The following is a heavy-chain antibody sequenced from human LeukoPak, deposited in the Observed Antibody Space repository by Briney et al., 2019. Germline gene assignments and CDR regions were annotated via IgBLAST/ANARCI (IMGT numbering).Heavy chain of an antibody. Sequence: GGSLRLSCAASGFTFSRYTMNWVRQAPGKGLEWVSSSSSSSDYIHYADSVKGRFTISRDNAKNSLYLQVNSLRAEDTAVYYCARDGPRVYSSGWYGDFDYWGQGTLVTVSS. D-gene: IGHD6-19*01. V-gene: IGHV3-21*01. CDR3: ARDGPRVYSSGWYGDFDY. CDR2: SSSSSDYI. J-gene: IGHJ4*02. CDR1: GFTFSRYT.